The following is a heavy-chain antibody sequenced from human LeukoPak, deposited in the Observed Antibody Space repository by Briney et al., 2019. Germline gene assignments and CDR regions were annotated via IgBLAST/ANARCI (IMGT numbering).Heavy chain of an antibody. J-gene: IGHJ3*01. Sequence: APVKVSCKASGYTFSRYDINWVRQAPGKGLEWMGWMNPRSGNTGYAQKFQGRIPMARNNSISTAYMELRGLRSEDTAVYYCTRPGDKSGFGGNAFDLWGQGTVVSVSS. V-gene: IGHV1-8*01. CDR1: GYTFSRYD. CDR3: TRPGDKSGFGGNAFDL. CDR2: MNPRSGNT. D-gene: IGHD3-16*01.